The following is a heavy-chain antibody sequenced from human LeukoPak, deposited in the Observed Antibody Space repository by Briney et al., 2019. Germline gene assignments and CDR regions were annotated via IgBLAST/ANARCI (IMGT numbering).Heavy chain of an antibody. CDR2: ISAYNGNT. J-gene: IGHJ6*02. CDR3: AREAVTVLRHYYYGMDV. V-gene: IGHV1-18*01. CDR1: GYTFTSYG. D-gene: IGHD4-17*01. Sequence: ASVKVSCKASGYTFTSYGISWVRQAPGQGLEWMGWISAYNGNTNYAQKLQGRVTMTTDTSTSTAYMELRSLRSDDTAVYYCAREAVTVLRHYYYGMDVWGQGTTVTVSS.